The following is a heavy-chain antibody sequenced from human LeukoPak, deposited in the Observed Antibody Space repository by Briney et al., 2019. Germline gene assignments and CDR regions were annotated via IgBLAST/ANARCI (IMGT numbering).Heavy chain of an antibody. CDR2: IYHSGST. J-gene: IGHJ4*02. CDR1: GGSISSSNW. CDR3: ARRGSYYSHGVDY. V-gene: IGHV4-4*02. Sequence: SETLSLTCAVSGGSISSSNWWSWVRQPPGKGLEWIGEIYHSGSTNYNPSLKSRVTISVDTSKNQFSLKLSSVTAADTAVYYCARRGSYYSHGVDYWGQGTLVTVSS. D-gene: IGHD1-26*01.